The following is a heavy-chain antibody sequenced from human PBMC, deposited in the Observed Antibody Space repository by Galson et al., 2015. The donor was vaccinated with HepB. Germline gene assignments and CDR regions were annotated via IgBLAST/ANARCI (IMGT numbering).Heavy chain of an antibody. D-gene: IGHD3-10*01. Sequence: SLRLSCAASGFTFSSYAMSWVRQAPGKGLEWVSAISGSGGSTYYADSVKGRFTISRDNSKNTLYLQMNSLRAEDTAVYYCAKGLRFGELLYYYFDYWGQGTLVTVSS. CDR2: ISGSGGST. CDR1: GFTFSSYA. CDR3: AKGLRFGELLYYYFDY. J-gene: IGHJ4*02. V-gene: IGHV3-23*01.